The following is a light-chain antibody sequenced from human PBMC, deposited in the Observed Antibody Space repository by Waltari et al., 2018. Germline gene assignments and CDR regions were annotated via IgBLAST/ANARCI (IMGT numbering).Light chain of an antibody. CDR3: QQYGSSPPMYT. CDR1: QSVSSSY. CDR2: GAS. V-gene: IGKV3-20*01. Sequence: EIVLPQSPGTLSLSPGERANLSCRASQSVSSSYLAWYQQKPGQAPRLLIYGASSRATGIPDRFSGSGSGTDFTLTISRLEPEDFAVYYCQQYGSSPPMYTFGQGTKLEIK. J-gene: IGKJ2*01.